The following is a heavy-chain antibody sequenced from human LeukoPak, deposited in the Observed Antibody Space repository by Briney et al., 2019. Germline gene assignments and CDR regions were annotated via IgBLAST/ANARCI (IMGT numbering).Heavy chain of an antibody. CDR2: ISYDGSNK. J-gene: IGHJ4*02. CDR3: AKQLGYCSDGSCYFPY. V-gene: IGHV3-30*04. D-gene: IGHD2-15*01. Sequence: GGSLRLSCAASGFTFSSYAMHWVRQAPGKGLEWVAVISYDGSNKYYADSVKGRFTISRDNSKSTLCLQMNSLRAEDTAVYYCAKQLGYCSDGSCYFPYRGQGTLVTVSS. CDR1: GFTFSSYA.